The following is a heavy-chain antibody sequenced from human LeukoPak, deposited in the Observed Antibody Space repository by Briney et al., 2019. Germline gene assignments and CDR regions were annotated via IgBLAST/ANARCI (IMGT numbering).Heavy chain of an antibody. CDR2: INPNSGGT. V-gene: IGHV1-2*02. Sequence: ASVKVSCKASGYTFTGYYMHWVRQAPGQGLEWVGWINPNSGGTNYAQKFQGRVTMTRDTSISTAYMELSRLRSDDTAVYYCARGVYSSSWPFDYWGQGTLVTVSS. J-gene: IGHJ4*02. CDR1: GYTFTGYY. CDR3: ARGVYSSSWPFDY. D-gene: IGHD6-13*01.